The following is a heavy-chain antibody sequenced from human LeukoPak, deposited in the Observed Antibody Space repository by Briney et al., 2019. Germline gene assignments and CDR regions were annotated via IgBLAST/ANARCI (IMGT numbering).Heavy chain of an antibody. V-gene: IGHV3-33*06. CDR2: IWYDGSNK. D-gene: IGHD3-3*01. J-gene: IGHJ4*02. CDR1: GITFNTYA. Sequence: GGSLRLSCVASGITFNTYAMHWVRQAPGKGLDWVAVIWYDGSNKYYAESVKGRFTISRDNPKNTVYLQMDSLRVEDTAVYYCAKDWGYYTDFFDYWGQGTLVTVSS. CDR3: AKDWGYYTDFFDY.